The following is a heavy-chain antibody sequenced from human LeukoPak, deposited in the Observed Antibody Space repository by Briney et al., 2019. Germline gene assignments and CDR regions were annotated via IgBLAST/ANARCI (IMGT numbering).Heavy chain of an antibody. V-gene: IGHV4-39*01. J-gene: IGHJ4*02. CDR3: AREGYCSSTSCYTVGY. D-gene: IGHD2-2*02. CDR2: IYYSGST. CDR1: GGSISSSSYY. Sequence: PSETLSLTCTVSGGSISSSSYYWGWIRQPPGKGLEWIGSIYYSGSTYYNPSLKSRVTISVDTSKNQFSLKLSSVTAADTAVYYCAREGYCSSTSCYTVGYWGQGTLVTVSS.